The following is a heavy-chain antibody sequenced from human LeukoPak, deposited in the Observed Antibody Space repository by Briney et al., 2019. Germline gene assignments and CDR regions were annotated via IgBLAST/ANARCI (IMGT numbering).Heavy chain of an antibody. CDR2: IDPHSGGT. Sequence: GASVKVSCKASGYTFIDYYIHWVRQAPGQGLDWMGCIDPHSGGTKYAQKLQGRVTMTRDTSISTAYMELTRLRSDDTAMFYCAREYYDSSGTKYAFDIWGQGTMVTVSS. CDR3: AREYYDSSGTKYAFDI. CDR1: GYTFIDYY. V-gene: IGHV1-2*02. D-gene: IGHD3-22*01. J-gene: IGHJ3*02.